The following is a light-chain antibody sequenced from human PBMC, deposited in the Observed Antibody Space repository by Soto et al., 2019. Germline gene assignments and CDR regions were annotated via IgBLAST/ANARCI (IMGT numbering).Light chain of an antibody. CDR2: KAS. CDR1: QTISSW. J-gene: IGKJ1*01. V-gene: IGKV1-5*03. Sequence: DIQMTQSPSTLPASVGDTVTVTSRASQTISSWLAWYQQKPGKAPKLLIYKASTLKSGVPSRFSGSGSGTEFTLTISSLQPDDFATYYCQHYNSYSEAFGQGTKVDIK. CDR3: QHYNSYSEA.